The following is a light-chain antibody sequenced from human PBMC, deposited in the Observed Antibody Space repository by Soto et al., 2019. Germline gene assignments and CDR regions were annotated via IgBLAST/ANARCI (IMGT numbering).Light chain of an antibody. J-gene: IGKJ1*01. V-gene: IGKV1-5*01. Sequence: DIQMTQSPSSLSASVGDRVTITCRAGPAIASFLAWYQQQPGTAPKLLIYDASSLESGVPSRFSGSGSGTEFTLTISSLQPDDFATYYCQQYKSYSRTFGQGTKVDIK. CDR2: DAS. CDR3: QQYKSYSRT. CDR1: PAIASF.